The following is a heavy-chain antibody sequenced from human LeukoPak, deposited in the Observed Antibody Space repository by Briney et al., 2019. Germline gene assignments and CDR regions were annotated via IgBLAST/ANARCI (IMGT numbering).Heavy chain of an antibody. CDR1: GGSISSSSYY. D-gene: IGHD5/OR15-5a*01. Sequence: SETLSLTCTVSGGSISSSSYYWGWIRQPPGKGLEWIGSIYYSGSTYYNPSLKSRVTISVDTSKNQFSLKLSSVTAADTAVYYCARSTRVYEAQIGTWGQGTLVTVSS. CDR2: IYYSGST. CDR3: ARSTRVYEAQIGT. J-gene: IGHJ5*02. V-gene: IGHV4-39*01.